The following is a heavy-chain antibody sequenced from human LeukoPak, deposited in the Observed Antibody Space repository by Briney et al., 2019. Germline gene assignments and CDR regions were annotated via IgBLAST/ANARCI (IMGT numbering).Heavy chain of an antibody. CDR1: GFTFSSYA. J-gene: IGHJ4*02. V-gene: IGHV3-23*01. CDR2: ISGSGGRT. D-gene: IGHD3-22*01. CDR3: AKDLDSSGYYLGENFDY. Sequence: GGSLRLSCAASGFTFSSYAMNWVRQAPGKGLEWVAMISGSGGRTYYADSVKGRFTISRDNSKNTLYLQMNSLRAEDKAVYDCAKDLDSSGYYLGENFDYWGQGTLVTVSS.